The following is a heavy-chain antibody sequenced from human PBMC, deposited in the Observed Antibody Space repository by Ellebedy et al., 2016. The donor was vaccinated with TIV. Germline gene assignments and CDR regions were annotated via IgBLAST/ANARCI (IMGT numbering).Heavy chain of an antibody. CDR1: GFTFSGSA. CDR3: MHLVVVAATGY. D-gene: IGHD2-21*02. Sequence: PGGSLRLSCAPSGFTFSGSAMHWVRQASGKGLEWVGRIRSKANNYATAYAASVKVRFTISRDDSKNTAYLQMNSLKTEDTAVYYCMHLVVVAATGYWGQGTLVTVSS. CDR2: IRSKANNYAT. V-gene: IGHV3-73*01. J-gene: IGHJ4*02.